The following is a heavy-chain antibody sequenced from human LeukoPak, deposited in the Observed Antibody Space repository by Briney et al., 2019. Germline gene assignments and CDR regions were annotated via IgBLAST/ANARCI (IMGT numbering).Heavy chain of an antibody. J-gene: IGHJ3*02. V-gene: IGHV1-46*01. Sequence: ASVKVSCKASGYTFSSYYMHWVRQAPGQGLEWMGIINPSGGSTSYAQKFQGRVTMTRDTSTSTVYMELSSLRSEDTAVYYCARVSEADSGSYYDAFDIWGQGTMVTVSS. CDR3: ARVSEADSGSYYDAFDI. D-gene: IGHD1-26*01. CDR1: GYTFSSYY. CDR2: INPSGGST.